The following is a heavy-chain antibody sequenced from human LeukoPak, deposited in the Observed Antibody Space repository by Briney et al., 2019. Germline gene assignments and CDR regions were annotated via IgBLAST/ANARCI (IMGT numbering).Heavy chain of an antibody. V-gene: IGHV3-48*03. J-gene: IGHJ4*02. D-gene: IGHD2-2*01. CDR1: GFAFSSYE. Sequence: GGSLRLSCAAAGFAFSSYEMNWVRQAPGKGLEWVSYIGVSGSTMYYAESVKGRFTISRDNAKNSLYLPMNSLRAEDTAVYYCARERYCSSTSCPHGDLDYWGQGTLVSVSS. CDR2: IGVSGSTM. CDR3: ARERYCSSTSCPHGDLDY.